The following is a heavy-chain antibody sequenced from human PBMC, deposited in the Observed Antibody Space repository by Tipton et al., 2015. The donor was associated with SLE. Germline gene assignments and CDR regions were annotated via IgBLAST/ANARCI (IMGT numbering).Heavy chain of an antibody. CDR1: GGSINSSPYY. CDR3: ASLIAVAGRGAFDI. CDR2: IFYSGTT. J-gene: IGHJ3*02. Sequence: LRLSCTVSGGSINSSPYYWGWIRQPPGKGLEWIGSIFYSGTTHYNPSLKSRITISVDTSKNQFSLKLSSVTAADTAVYYCASLIAVAGRGAFDIWGQGTMVTVSS. D-gene: IGHD6-19*01. V-gene: IGHV4-39*01.